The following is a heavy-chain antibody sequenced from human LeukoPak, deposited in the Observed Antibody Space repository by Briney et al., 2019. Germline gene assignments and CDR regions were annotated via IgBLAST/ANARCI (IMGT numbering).Heavy chain of an antibody. CDR2: MNHSGST. D-gene: IGHD3-22*01. CDR3: ARGRGLKTYYYDSSGYSPAGY. J-gene: IGHJ4*02. V-gene: IGHV4-34*01. CDR1: GGSFSGYY. Sequence: SETLSLTCAVYGGSFSGYYWSWIRQPPGKGLEWIGEMNHSGSTNYNPSLKSRVTISVDTSKNQFSLKLSSVTAADTAVYYCARGRGLKTYYYDSSGYSPAGYWGQGTLVTVSS.